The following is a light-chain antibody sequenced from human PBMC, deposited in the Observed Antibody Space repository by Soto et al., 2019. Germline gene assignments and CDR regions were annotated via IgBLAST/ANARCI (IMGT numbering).Light chain of an antibody. CDR1: QTISSW. V-gene: IGKV1-5*03. J-gene: IGKJ1*01. CDR3: QHYTSYPKP. CDR2: KAS. Sequence: VSLSIETRVTLTCRASQTISSWLAWYQQKPGRAPKLLIYKASTLKSGVPSRFSGSGSGTEFTLTISSLQPDDFATYYCQHYTSYPKPFGHGTKVDI.